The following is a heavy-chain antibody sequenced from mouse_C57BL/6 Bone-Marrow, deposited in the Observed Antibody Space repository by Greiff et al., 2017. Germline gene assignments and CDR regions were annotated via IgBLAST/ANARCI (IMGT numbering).Heavy chain of an antibody. Sequence: VQLQQSGAELVRPGTSVKMSCKASGYTFTNYWIGWAKQRPGHGLEWIGDIYPGGGYTNYNEKFKGKATLTADKSSSTAYMQCSSLTSEDSAIYYCARRGGYDVGWYFDYWGQGTTLTVSS. CDR1: GYTFTNYW. CDR3: ARRGGYDVGWYFDY. D-gene: IGHD2-2*01. CDR2: IYPGGGYT. J-gene: IGHJ2*01. V-gene: IGHV1-63*01.